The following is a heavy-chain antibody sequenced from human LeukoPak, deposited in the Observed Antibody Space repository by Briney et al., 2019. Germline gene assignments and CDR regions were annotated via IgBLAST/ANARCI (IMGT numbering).Heavy chain of an antibody. CDR3: AKHRSFYGNSAVDS. J-gene: IGHJ4*02. CDR2: ISGSGGTT. D-gene: IGHD4-23*01. Sequence: GESLRLSCTASAFAFSNHAMSWVRQAPGKGLEWVSPISGSGGTTYYADSVKGRFTISRDNSKNTLYLQMNSLRAEDTAVYYCAKHRSFYGNSAVDSWGQGTLVTVSS. V-gene: IGHV3-23*01. CDR1: AFAFSNHA.